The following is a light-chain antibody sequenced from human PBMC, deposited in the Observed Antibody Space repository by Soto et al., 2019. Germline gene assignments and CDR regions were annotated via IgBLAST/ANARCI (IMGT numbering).Light chain of an antibody. CDR3: QQYGSSPYT. J-gene: IGKJ2*01. CDR1: QSVSTSS. CDR2: GAS. V-gene: IGKV3-20*01. Sequence: EIVLTQSPGTLSLSPGERATLSCRASQSVSTSSLAWYQQKPGQAPRLLIYGASNRATGIPDRVSASGSGADFTLGISRLEPEDFAMYYCQQYGSSPYTFGQGTKLAIK.